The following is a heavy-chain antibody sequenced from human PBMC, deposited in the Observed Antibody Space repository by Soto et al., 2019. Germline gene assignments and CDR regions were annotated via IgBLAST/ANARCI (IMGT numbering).Heavy chain of an antibody. CDR1: GDSISSSYY. Sequence: QLQLQESGPGLVKPSETLSLTCTVSGDSISSSYYWGWVRQPPGKGLECIGAVYYTGCTYYNPSLKSRLTISLDTSKNPFSLRLSSVTAADTAIYYCARLPVVVIALGYFDPWGPGTLVTVSS. CDR3: ARLPVVVIALGYFDP. D-gene: IGHD2-21*01. V-gene: IGHV4-39*01. J-gene: IGHJ5*02. CDR2: VYYTGCT.